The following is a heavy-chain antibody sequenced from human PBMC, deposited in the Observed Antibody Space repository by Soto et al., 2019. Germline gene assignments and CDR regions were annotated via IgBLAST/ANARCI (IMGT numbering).Heavy chain of an antibody. J-gene: IGHJ4*02. CDR2: ISYDGSNK. D-gene: IGHD2-21*02. CDR1: GFTFSSYA. Sequence: GGSLRLSCAASGFTFSSYAMHWVRQAPGKGLEWVAVISYDGSNKYYADSVKGRFTISRDNSKNTLYLQMNSLRSEDTAVYYCAREGNVVVTAYDYWGQGTLVTVSS. V-gene: IGHV3-30-3*01. CDR3: AREGNVVVTAYDY.